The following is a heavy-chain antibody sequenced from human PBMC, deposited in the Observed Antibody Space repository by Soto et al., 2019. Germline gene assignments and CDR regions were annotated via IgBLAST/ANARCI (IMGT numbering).Heavy chain of an antibody. V-gene: IGHV5-51*01. CDR1: GYSFTSYW. CDR2: IYPGDSDT. CDR3: ARHGVTAPYYYYYGMDV. D-gene: IGHD2-21*02. Sequence: GESLKISCKGSGYSFTSYWIGWVRQMPGKGLEWMGIIYPGDSDTRYSPSFQGQVTISADKSISTAYLQWSSLKASDTAMYYCARHGVTAPYYYYYGMDVWGQWTTVTVAS. J-gene: IGHJ6*02.